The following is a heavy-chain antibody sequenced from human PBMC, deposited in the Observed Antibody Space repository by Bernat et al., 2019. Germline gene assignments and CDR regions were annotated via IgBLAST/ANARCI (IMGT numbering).Heavy chain of an antibody. Sequence: QVQLVESGGGLVKPGGSLRLSCAASGFTFSDYYMSWIRQAPGKGLEWVSYISSRSSYTNYADSVKGRFTISRDNAKNSLYLQMNSQRAEDTAVYYCERSGGIAEAGEPFDYWGQGTLVTVSS. CDR1: GFTFSDYY. V-gene: IGHV3-11*05. CDR3: ERSGGIAEAGEPFDY. J-gene: IGHJ4*02. D-gene: IGHD6-13*01. CDR2: ISSRSSYT.